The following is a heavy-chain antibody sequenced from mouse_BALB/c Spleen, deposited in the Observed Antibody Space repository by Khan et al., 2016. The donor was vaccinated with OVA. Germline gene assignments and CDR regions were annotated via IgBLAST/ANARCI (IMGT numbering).Heavy chain of an antibody. CDR1: GYSITSGYG. CDR3: ARTARIKY. V-gene: IGHV3-1*02. D-gene: IGHD1-2*01. CDR2: ISYSGST. J-gene: IGHJ2*01. Sequence: EVQLVESGPDLVKPSQSLSLTCTVTGYSITSGYGWNWIRQFPGNKLEWMGYISYSGSTNYNPSLKSRISITRDTSKNQFFLQLNSVTTEDTATYYCARTARIKYWGQGTTLTGSS.